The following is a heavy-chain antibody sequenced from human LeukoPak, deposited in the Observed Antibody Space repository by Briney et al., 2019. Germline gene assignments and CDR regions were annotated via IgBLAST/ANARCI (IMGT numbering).Heavy chain of an antibody. CDR2: IHASGTT. CDR1: GGSISSYL. CDR3: ATEQVSGSAWDFDY. J-gene: IGHJ4*02. Sequence: PSETLSLTCTVSGGSISSYLWSWIRQPAGKGLEWLGRIHASGTTTYSPSLQSRLTMSVDTSKKKISLRLSSVTAADTAVYYCATEQVSGSAWDFDYWGQGTLVTVSP. V-gene: IGHV4-4*07. D-gene: IGHD6-19*01.